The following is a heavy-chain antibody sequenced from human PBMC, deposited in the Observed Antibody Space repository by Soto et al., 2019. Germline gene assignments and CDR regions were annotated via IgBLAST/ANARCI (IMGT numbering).Heavy chain of an antibody. J-gene: IGHJ3*02. CDR1: GFTFSSYG. CDR3: ARGASSSYDFWSGASDAFDI. V-gene: IGHV3-33*01. CDR2: IWYDGSNK. D-gene: IGHD3-3*01. Sequence: PGGSLSLSCAASGFTFSSYGMHWVRQAPGKGLEWVAVIWYDGSNKYYADSVKGRFTISRDNSKNTLYLQMNSLRAEDTAVYYCARGASSSYDFWSGASDAFDIWGQGTMVTVSS.